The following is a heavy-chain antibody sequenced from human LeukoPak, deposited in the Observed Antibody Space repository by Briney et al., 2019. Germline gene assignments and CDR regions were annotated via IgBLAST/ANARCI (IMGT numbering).Heavy chain of an antibody. Sequence: SETLSLTCTVSGGSISSHHWSWIRQPPGKGLEWIGYIYYSGSTNYNPSLKSRVTISVDTSKNQFSLKLSSVTAADTAVYYCARRADYDFWSGYYMLEDWGQGTLVTVSS. D-gene: IGHD3-3*01. CDR3: ARRADYDFWSGYYMLED. V-gene: IGHV4-59*11. CDR1: GGSISSHH. CDR2: IYYSGST. J-gene: IGHJ4*02.